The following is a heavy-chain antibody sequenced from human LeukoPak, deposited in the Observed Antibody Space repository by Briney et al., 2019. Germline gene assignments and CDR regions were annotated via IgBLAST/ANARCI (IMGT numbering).Heavy chain of an antibody. D-gene: IGHD5/OR15-5a*01. CDR2: IHSDGNT. V-gene: IGHV3-53*01. Sequence: GGSLRLSCAASGFTVSNNFMYWVRQAPGKGLEWVSVIHSDGNTLYADSVEGRFTISRDNFKNTVYLQMSSLRAEDTAVYYCARGDNRGVYDDGFDIWGQGTMVTVSS. CDR1: GFTVSNNF. CDR3: ARGDNRGVYDDGFDI. J-gene: IGHJ3*02.